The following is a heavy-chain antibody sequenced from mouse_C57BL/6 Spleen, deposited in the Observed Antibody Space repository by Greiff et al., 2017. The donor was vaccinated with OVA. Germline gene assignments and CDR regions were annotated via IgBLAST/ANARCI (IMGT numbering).Heavy chain of an antibody. V-gene: IGHV1-82*01. CDR3: AREGRAGYYFDY. D-gene: IGHD3-3*01. CDR2: IYPGDGDT. CDR1: GYAFSSSW. Sequence: VQLQQSGPELVKPGASVKISCKASGYAFSSSWMNWVKQRPGKGLEWIGRIYPGDGDTNYNGKFKGKATLTADKSSSTAYMQLSSLTSEDSAVYFCAREGRAGYYFDYWGQGTTLTVSS. J-gene: IGHJ2*01.